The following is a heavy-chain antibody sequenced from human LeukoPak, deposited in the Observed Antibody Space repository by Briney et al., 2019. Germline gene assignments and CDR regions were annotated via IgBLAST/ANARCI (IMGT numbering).Heavy chain of an antibody. J-gene: IGHJ6*03. Sequence: PSETLSLTCTVSGGSISSHYWSWIRPPPGKGLEWIGYIYYSGSTNYNPSLKSRVTISVDTSKNQFSLKLSSVTAADTAVYYCARVGVVPAASGVHLYYYYMDVWGKGTTVTVSS. CDR2: IYYSGST. CDR3: ARVGVVPAASGVHLYYYYMDV. D-gene: IGHD2-2*01. CDR1: GGSISSHY. V-gene: IGHV4-59*11.